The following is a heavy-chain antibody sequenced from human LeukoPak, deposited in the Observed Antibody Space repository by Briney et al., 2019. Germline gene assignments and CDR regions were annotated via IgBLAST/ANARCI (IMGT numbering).Heavy chain of an antibody. CDR2: ISWNSGSI. V-gene: IGHV3-9*01. J-gene: IGHJ4*02. Sequence: GGSLRLSCAASGFTFDDYAMHWVRQAPGKGLEWVSGISWNSGSIDYADSVKGRFTISRDNAKNSLYLQMNSLRAEDTAFYYCAKDTTYYYDSGSYYNYWGQGTLVTVSS. CDR3: AKDTTYYYDSGSYYNY. D-gene: IGHD3-10*01. CDR1: GFTFDDYA.